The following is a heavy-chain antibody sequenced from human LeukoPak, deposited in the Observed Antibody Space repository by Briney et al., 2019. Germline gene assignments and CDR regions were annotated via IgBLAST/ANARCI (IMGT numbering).Heavy chain of an antibody. CDR3: ARVQFYYDSSGYLSRYNWFDP. CDR1: GGTFSSYA. Sequence: SVKVSCKASGGTFSSYAISWVRQAPGQGLEWMGGTIPIFGTANYAQKFQGRVTITADESTSTAYMELSSLRSEDTAVYYCARVQFYYDSSGYLSRYNWFDPWGQGTLVTVSS. D-gene: IGHD3-22*01. V-gene: IGHV1-69*01. J-gene: IGHJ5*02. CDR2: TIPIFGTA.